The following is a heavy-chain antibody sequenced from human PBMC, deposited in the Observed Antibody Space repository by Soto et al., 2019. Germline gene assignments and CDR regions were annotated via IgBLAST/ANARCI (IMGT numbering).Heavy chain of an antibody. D-gene: IGHD5-12*01. V-gene: IGHV4-30-4*01. CDR2: IYYSGST. J-gene: IGHJ4*02. Sequence: PSETLSLTCTVYGGSISSGDYYWSWIRQPPGKGLEWIGYIYYSGSTYYNPSLKSRVTISVGTSKNQFSLKLSSVTAADTAVYYCASHDIVATITDYWGQGTLVTVSS. CDR3: ASHDIVATITDY. CDR1: GGSISSGDYY.